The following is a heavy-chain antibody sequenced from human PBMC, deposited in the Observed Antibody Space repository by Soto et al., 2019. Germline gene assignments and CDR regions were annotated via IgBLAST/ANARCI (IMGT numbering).Heavy chain of an antibody. CDR3: ARVSPGYYYYGMDV. CDR2: IYYSGST. J-gene: IGHJ6*02. CDR1: GGSISSGDYY. Sequence: SETLSLTCTVSGGSISSGDYYWSWIRQPPGKGLEWIGYIYYSGSTYYNPSLKSRVTISVDTSKNQFSLKLSSVTAADTAVYYCARVSPGYYYYGMDVWGQGTTVT. V-gene: IGHV4-30-4*01.